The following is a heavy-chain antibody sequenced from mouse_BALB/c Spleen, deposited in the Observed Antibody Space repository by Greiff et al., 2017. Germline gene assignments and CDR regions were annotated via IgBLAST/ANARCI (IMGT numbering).Heavy chain of an antibody. D-gene: IGHD2-3*01. V-gene: IGHV3-8*02. J-gene: IGHJ3*01. Sequence: EVQRVESGPSLVKPSQTLSLTCSVTGDSITSGYWNWIRKFPGNKLEYMGYISYSGSTYYNPSLKSRISITRDTSKNQYYLQLNSVTTEDTATYYCARSYDGYFWFAYWGQGTLVTVSA. CDR1: GDSITSGY. CDR2: ISYSGST. CDR3: ARSYDGYFWFAY.